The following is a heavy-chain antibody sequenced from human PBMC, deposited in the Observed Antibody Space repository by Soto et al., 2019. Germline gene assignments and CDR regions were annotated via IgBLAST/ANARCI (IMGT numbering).Heavy chain of an antibody. CDR3: ARVPSPYYDILTGYHTTYYYYYYMDV. V-gene: IGHV1-18*01. D-gene: IGHD3-9*01. Sequence: ASVKVSCKASGYTFTSYGISWVRQAPGQGLEWMGWISAYNGNTNYAQKLQGRVTMTTDPSTSTAYMELRSLRSDDTAVYYCARVPSPYYDILTGYHTTYYYYYYMDVWGKGTTVTVSS. J-gene: IGHJ6*03. CDR2: ISAYNGNT. CDR1: GYTFTSYG.